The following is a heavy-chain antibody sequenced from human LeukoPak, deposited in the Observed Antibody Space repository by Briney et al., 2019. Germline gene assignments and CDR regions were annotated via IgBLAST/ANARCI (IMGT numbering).Heavy chain of an antibody. CDR2: IYYSGST. CDR1: GGSFSGYY. Sequence: PSETLSLTCAVYGGSFSGYYWSWIRQPPGKGLEWIGSIYYSGSTYYNPSLKSRVTISVDTSKNQFSLKLSSVTAADTAVYYCARPRGDDTFDPWGQGTLVTVSS. V-gene: IGHV4-34*01. D-gene: IGHD3-16*01. CDR3: ARPRGDDTFDP. J-gene: IGHJ5*02.